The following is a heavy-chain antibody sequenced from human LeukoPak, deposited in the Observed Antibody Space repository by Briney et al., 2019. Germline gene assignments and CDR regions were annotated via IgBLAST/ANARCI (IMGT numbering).Heavy chain of an antibody. CDR1: GFPFSSYN. J-gene: IGHJ6*02. V-gene: IGHV3-21*01. Sequence: GGSLRLSCAASGFPFSSYNMNWVRQAPGQGLEWVSSISSSSTYIYYADSVEGRFTVSRDDAKNSLYLQMSSLRADDTAVYYCARVTMVAPLYYYGMDVWGQGTTVTVSS. CDR2: ISSSSTYI. D-gene: IGHD2-15*01. CDR3: ARVTMVAPLYYYGMDV.